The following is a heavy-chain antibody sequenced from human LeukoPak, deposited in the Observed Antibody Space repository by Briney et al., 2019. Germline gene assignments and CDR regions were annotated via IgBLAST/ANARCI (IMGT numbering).Heavy chain of an antibody. D-gene: IGHD3-3*01. J-gene: IGHJ5*02. Sequence: GASVKVSCKASGGTFSSYAISWVRQAPGQGLEWMGRIIPIFGTANYAQKFQGRVTITADESTSTAYMELSSLRSEDTAVYYCARGKRFLEWLLGGSWGQGTLVTVSS. CDR2: IIPIFGTA. CDR1: GGTFSSYA. V-gene: IGHV1-69*13. CDR3: ARGKRFLEWLLGGS.